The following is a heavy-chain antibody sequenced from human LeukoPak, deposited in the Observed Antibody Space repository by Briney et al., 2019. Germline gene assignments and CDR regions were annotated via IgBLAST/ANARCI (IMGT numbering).Heavy chain of an antibody. D-gene: IGHD4-23*01. Sequence: PGASLQISCKGSGYIFTSYWIAWGRRLPGKGLEGMGIIYPDDSDTRYSPSFQGQVTISADKSISTAYLQWSSLKASDTAMYYCARRSYGGKDFDQWGQGTLVTVSS. J-gene: IGHJ4*02. CDR2: IYPDDSDT. V-gene: IGHV5-51*01. CDR1: GYIFTSYW. CDR3: ARRSYGGKDFDQ.